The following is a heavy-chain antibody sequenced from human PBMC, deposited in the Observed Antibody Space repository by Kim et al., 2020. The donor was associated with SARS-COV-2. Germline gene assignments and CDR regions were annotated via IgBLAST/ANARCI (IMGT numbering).Heavy chain of an antibody. Sequence: ASVKVSCKASGFTFSGYAIHWVRQAPGQRLEWMGWINADIGNTKYSQSFQGRVTFTRDTSASIAYMELSSLRSEDTAVYYCARDPYGYQWYFDLWGRGTL. CDR1: GFTFSGYA. CDR2: INADIGNT. D-gene: IGHD5-12*01. CDR3: ARDPYGYQWYFDL. J-gene: IGHJ2*01. V-gene: IGHV1-3*01.